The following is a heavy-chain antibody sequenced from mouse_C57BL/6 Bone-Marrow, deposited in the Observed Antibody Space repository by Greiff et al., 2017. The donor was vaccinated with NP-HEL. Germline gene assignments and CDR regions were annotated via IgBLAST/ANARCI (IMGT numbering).Heavy chain of an antibody. CDR3: AGGILTRHFDV. CDR2: IYPRSGNT. Sequence: VKVVESGAELARPGASVKLSCKASGYTFTSYGISWVKQRTGQGLEWIGEIYPRSGNTYYNEKFKGKATLTADKSSSTAYMELRSLTSEDSAVYFCAGGILTRHFDVWGTGTTVTVSS. CDR1: GYTFTSYG. V-gene: IGHV1-81*01. J-gene: IGHJ1*03.